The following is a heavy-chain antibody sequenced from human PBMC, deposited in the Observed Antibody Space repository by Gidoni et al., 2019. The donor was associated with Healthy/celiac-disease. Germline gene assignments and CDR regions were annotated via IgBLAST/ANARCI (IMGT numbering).Heavy chain of an antibody. V-gene: IGHV5-51*01. CDR3: ARYDYYESSGYYYPIDYYYGMDV. D-gene: IGHD3-22*01. Sequence: EVQLVPSGAEVKKPGESLKISCKGSGYSFTSYWIGWVRQMPGKGLEWMGIIYPGDSDTRYSPSFQGQVTIAAEKSISTAYLQWSSLKASDTAMYYCARYDYYESSGYYYPIDYYYGMDVWGQGTTVTVSS. J-gene: IGHJ6*02. CDR1: GYSFTSYW. CDR2: IYPGDSDT.